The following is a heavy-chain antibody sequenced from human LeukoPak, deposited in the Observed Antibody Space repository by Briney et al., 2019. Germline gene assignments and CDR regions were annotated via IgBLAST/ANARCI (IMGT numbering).Heavy chain of an antibody. CDR3: SEGYFEPFDP. V-gene: IGHV4-59*02. J-gene: IGHJ4*02. CDR2: LSYTGKT. Sequence: SETLSLTCVVSGASVSSSHWNWIRQLPGKGLEWIGCLSYTGKTDYNPSLTSRVTISLDTSKNQVSLKLKSVTAPDTAVYYWSEGYFEPFDPWGQGNLVPVLS. CDR1: GASVSSSH. D-gene: IGHD2/OR15-2a*01.